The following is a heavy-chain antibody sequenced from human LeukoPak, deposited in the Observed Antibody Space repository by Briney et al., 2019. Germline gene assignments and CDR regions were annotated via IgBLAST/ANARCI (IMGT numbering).Heavy chain of an antibody. CDR2: ISSSSSYI. V-gene: IGHV3-21*01. CDR3: ARDLRYSSGWSDAFDM. Sequence: GGSLRLSCAASGFTFSSYSMNWVRQAPGKGLEWVSSISSSSSYIYYADSLKGRFTISGDNTKNSLYLQMNSLRDEDTAVYYCARDLRYSSGWSDAFDMWGQGTMVTVSS. D-gene: IGHD6-19*01. CDR1: GFTFSSYS. J-gene: IGHJ3*02.